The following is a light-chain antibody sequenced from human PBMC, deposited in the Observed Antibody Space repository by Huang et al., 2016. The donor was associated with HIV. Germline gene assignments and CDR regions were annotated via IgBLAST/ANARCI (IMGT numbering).Light chain of an antibody. CDR2: SAY. J-gene: IGKJ5*01. CDR1: KRIRTS. CDR3: QQSYSALSS. Sequence: IQMTQSPTSLSASVGDRVSIACRESKRIRTSLNWYQQKPGKAPKLLISSAYALHSGGPSRFSVSGSCTDFTLTIRVLQLDDFATYYCQQSYSALSSFGPGTRL. V-gene: IGKV1-39*01.